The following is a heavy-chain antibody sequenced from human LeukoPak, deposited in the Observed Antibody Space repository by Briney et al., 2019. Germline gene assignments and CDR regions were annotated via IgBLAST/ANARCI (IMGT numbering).Heavy chain of an antibody. V-gene: IGHV1-18*01. CDR3: ARRAAAPLVYGMDV. CDR2: ISAYNGNT. Sequence: GASVKVSCKASGYTFTSYGISWVRQAPGQGLEWMGWISAYNGNTNYAQKLQGRVTMTTDTSTSTAYMELRSLRSDDTAVYYCARRAAAPLVYGMDVWGQGTTVTVSS. CDR1: GYTFTSYG. D-gene: IGHD6-13*01. J-gene: IGHJ6*02.